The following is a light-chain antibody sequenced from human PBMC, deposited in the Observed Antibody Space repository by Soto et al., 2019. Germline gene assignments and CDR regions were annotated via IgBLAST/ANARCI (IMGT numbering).Light chain of an antibody. CDR3: TSYVGSNIWV. CDR2: EVR. J-gene: IGLJ3*02. CDR1: SSDVGAYKY. Sequence: QSALTQPPSASGSPGQSVTISCTGTSSDVGAYKYVSWYQQYPGTAPKLMIYEVRKRTSGVPDRFSGSKAGNTASLTVSGLPAEDEADYYCTSYVGSNIWVFGGGTKLTVL. V-gene: IGLV2-8*01.